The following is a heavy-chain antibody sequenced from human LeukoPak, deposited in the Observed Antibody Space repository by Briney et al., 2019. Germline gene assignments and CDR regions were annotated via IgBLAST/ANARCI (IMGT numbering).Heavy chain of an antibody. D-gene: IGHD2/OR15-2a*01. CDR3: ATNSTGSSFDY. CDR2: LYNIGSI. V-gene: IGHV4-59*08. Sequence: SETLSLTCTVSGASISNTYYWSWIRQLPGKGLEWIGNLYNIGSITYKPSLKSRVTMSIDMSKNQFSLRLTSVTAADTAVYFCATNSTGSSFDYWGQEILVTVSS. J-gene: IGHJ4*02. CDR1: GASISNTYY.